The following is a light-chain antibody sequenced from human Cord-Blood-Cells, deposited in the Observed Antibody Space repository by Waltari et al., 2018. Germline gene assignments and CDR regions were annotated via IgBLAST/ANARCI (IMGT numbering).Light chain of an antibody. Sequence: DIQMTQPPSSLSASVGDRVTITCRASQSISSSLNWYQQKPGKAPKPLIYATSSLQSGVPSRFSGSGSGTDFTLTISSLQPEDFATYYCQQSYSTPYTFGQGTKLEIK. J-gene: IGKJ2*01. CDR1: QSISSS. V-gene: IGKV1-39*01. CDR2: ATS. CDR3: QQSYSTPYT.